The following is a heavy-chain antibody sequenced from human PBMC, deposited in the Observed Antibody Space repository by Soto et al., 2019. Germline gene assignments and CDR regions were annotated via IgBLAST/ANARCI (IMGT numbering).Heavy chain of an antibody. Sequence: ASVKVSCKASGYTFTSYAMHWVRQAPGQRLEWMGWINAGNGNTKYSQKFQGRVTMTRNTSISTAYMELSSLRSEDTAVYYCARGALRFLEWPLAPFDYWGQGTLVTVSS. J-gene: IGHJ4*02. CDR2: INAGNGNT. D-gene: IGHD3-3*01. V-gene: IGHV1-3*01. CDR3: ARGALRFLEWPLAPFDY. CDR1: GYTFTSYA.